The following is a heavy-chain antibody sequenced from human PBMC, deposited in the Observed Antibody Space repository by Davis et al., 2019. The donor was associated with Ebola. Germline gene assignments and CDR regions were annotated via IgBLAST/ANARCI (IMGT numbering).Heavy chain of an antibody. CDR1: DGSISSSGYY. Sequence: SETLSLTCTSSDGSISSSGYYWGWIRQPPGKGLEWIGTIYYSGSTYYNPSLKSRVTISVGTSKNQFSLKLSSVTAADTAVYYCARGGTPIVVVPAATRYYYYMDVWGKGTTVTVSS. CDR2: IYYSGST. V-gene: IGHV4-39*07. D-gene: IGHD2-2*01. J-gene: IGHJ6*03. CDR3: ARGGTPIVVVPAATRYYYYMDV.